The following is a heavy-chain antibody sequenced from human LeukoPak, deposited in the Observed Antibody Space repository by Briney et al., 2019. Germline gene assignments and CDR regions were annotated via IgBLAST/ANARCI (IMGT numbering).Heavy chain of an antibody. CDR1: GGSISSSSYY. D-gene: IGHD3-22*01. CDR3: ARVAYYDSSGYPYYFDY. CDR2: IYYSGST. Sequence: RASETLSLTCTVSGGSISSSSYYWGWIRQPPGKGLEWIGSIYYSGSTYYNPSLKSRVTISVDTSKNQFSLKLSSVTAADTAVYYCARVAYYDSSGYPYYFDYWGQGTLVTVSS. J-gene: IGHJ4*02. V-gene: IGHV4-39*07.